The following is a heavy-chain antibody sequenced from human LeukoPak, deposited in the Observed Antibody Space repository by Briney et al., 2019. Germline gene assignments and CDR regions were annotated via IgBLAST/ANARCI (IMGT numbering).Heavy chain of an antibody. CDR3: ARQLHTRYFDYLEEVDP. D-gene: IGHD3-9*01. J-gene: IGHJ5*02. V-gene: IGHV4-39*01. Sequence: SETLSLTCTVSGGSISSSSYYWGWFRQPPGKGLEWIGSIYYRGSTYYNPSLKSQATISVDTSKNEFSLKVSSVTAADSAIYYCARQLHTRYFDYLEEVDPWGQGTLVTVSS. CDR1: GGSISSSSYY. CDR2: IYYRGST.